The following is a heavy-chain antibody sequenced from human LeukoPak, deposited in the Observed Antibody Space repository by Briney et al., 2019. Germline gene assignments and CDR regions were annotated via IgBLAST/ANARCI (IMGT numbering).Heavy chain of an antibody. CDR2: IYYSGST. V-gene: IGHV4-59*01. D-gene: IGHD3-3*01. J-gene: IGHJ4*02. Sequence: TSETLSLTCTVSGGSISSYYWSWIRQPPGKGLEWIGYIYYSGSTNYNPSLKSRVTISVDTSKNQFSLKLSSVTAADTAVYYCARGPYYDFWSGYYPALTYYFDYWGQGTLVTVPS. CDR1: GGSISSYY. CDR3: ARGPYYDFWSGYYPALTYYFDY.